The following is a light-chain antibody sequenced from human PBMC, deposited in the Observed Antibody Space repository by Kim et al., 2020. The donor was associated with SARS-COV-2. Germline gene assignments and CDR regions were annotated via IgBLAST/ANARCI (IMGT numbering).Light chain of an antibody. CDR3: QVWDSSTVV. CDR1: NIGDKS. Sequence: SYELTQPLSVSVALGQTARITCGGNNIGDKSVHWYQQKPGQAPVLVIYRDSNRPSGIPERLSGSNSGNTATLTISRAQAGDEADYFCQVWDSSTVVFGGG. CDR2: RDS. V-gene: IGLV3-9*01. J-gene: IGLJ3*02.